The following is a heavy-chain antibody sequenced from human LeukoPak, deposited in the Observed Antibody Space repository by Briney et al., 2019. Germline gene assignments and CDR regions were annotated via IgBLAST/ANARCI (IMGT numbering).Heavy chain of an antibody. CDR1: GFVFSHYG. D-gene: IGHD5-12*01. CDR2: ISFDGTNK. Sequence: PGGSLRLSCAASGFVFSHYGIHWVRQAPGKGLEWVAVISFDGTNKYYADSVKGRFTISRDNSKNTLNLQMNSLTFEDTAVYYCAKAGSSIVATGGNWFDPWGQGTLVTVSS. CDR3: AKAGSSIVATGGNWFDP. J-gene: IGHJ5*02. V-gene: IGHV3-30*18.